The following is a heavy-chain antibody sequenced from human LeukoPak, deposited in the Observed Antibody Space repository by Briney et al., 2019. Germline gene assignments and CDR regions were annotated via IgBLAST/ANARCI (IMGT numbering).Heavy chain of an antibody. Sequence: ASVKVSCKASGYTFTGYYMHWVRQAPGQGLEWMGWINPNSGGTNYAQKFQGRVTMTRDTSISTAYMELSRLRSDDTAVYYCARDLGETTVVTPVYYYYGMDVWGQGTTVTVSS. CDR2: INPNSGGT. D-gene: IGHD4-23*01. V-gene: IGHV1-2*02. J-gene: IGHJ6*02. CDR1: GYTFTGYY. CDR3: ARDLGETTVVTPVYYYYGMDV.